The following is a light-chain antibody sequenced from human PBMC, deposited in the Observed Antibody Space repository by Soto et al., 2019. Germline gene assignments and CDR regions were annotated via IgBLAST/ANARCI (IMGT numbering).Light chain of an antibody. V-gene: IGKV3-15*01. CDR2: GAS. J-gene: IGKJ1*01. Sequence: EIVMTQSPATLSVSSGERATLSCRASQSVSSNLAWYQQKPGQAPRLLIYGASTRATGIPARFSGSGSETEFTLTISSLQSEDFAVYYCQQYNNWPRTFGQGTKVDIK. CDR1: QSVSSN. CDR3: QQYNNWPRT.